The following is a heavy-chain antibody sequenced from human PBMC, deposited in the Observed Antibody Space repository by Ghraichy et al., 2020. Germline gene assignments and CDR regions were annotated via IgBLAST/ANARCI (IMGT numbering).Heavy chain of an antibody. CDR1: GDSISSSSSYF. V-gene: IGHV4-39*01. CDR2: IYYSGNT. J-gene: IGHJ4*02. D-gene: IGHD2-15*01. CDR3: AKHWYIVVVVADKAFDF. Sequence: SETLSLTCTVSGDSISSSSSYFWVWIRQPPGKGLEWVGSIYYSGNTYYNPSLKSRVAISVDTSKNQFSLKLSSVTAADTAVYYCAKHWYIVVVVADKAFDFWGQGTLVAVSS.